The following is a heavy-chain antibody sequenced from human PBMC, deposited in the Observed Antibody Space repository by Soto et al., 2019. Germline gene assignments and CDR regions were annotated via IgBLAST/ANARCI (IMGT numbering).Heavy chain of an antibody. Sequence: SETLSLTCTVSGGSISSYYWSWIRQPPGKGLEWIGYIYYSGSTNYNPSLKSRVTISVDTSKNQFSLKLSSVTAADTAVYYCASGGGSGWPMGDYFDYWGQGTLVTVSS. CDR2: IYYSGST. V-gene: IGHV4-59*01. CDR3: ASGGGSGWPMGDYFDY. D-gene: IGHD6-19*01. CDR1: GGSISSYY. J-gene: IGHJ4*02.